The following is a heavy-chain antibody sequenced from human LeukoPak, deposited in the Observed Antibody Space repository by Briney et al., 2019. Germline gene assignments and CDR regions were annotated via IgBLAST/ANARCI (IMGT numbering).Heavy chain of an antibody. J-gene: IGHJ5*02. CDR3: VTYRPGDINWFDP. CDR1: GGSISSYY. V-gene: IGHV4-59*12. Sequence: PSETLSLTCTVSGGSISSYYWSWIRQPPVKGLEWIGYIYYSGSTNYNPSLKSRVTISVDTSKNQFSLNLRSVTAADSAIYYCVTYRPGDINWFDPWGQGILVTVSS. CDR2: IYYSGST. D-gene: IGHD2-21*01.